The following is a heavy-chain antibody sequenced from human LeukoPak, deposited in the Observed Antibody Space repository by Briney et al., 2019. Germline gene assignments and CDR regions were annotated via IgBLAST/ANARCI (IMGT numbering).Heavy chain of an antibody. J-gene: IGHJ4*02. Sequence: PGGSLRLSCAASGFTFSNAWMSWVRQAPGKGLEWVGRIKSKTDGGTTDYAAPVKGRFTISRDDSKNTLYLQMNSLKTEDTAVYYCTTDKLPGYSSGWYDYWGQGTLVTVSS. V-gene: IGHV3-15*01. CDR1: GFTFSNAW. D-gene: IGHD6-19*01. CDR3: TTDKLPGYSSGWYDY. CDR2: IKSKTDGGTT.